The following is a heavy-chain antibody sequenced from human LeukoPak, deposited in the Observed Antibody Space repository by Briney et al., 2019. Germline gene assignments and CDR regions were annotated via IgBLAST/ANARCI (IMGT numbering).Heavy chain of an antibody. V-gene: IGHV3-33*01. Sequence: GGSLRLSCAASGFTFSSYGMHWVRQAPGKGLEWVAVIWYDGSNKYYADSVKGRFTISRDNSKNTLYLQINSLRAEDTAVYYCIRGGSSWYEKTFDYWGQGTLVTVSS. CDR2: IWYDGSNK. CDR3: IRGGSSWYEKTFDY. J-gene: IGHJ4*02. D-gene: IGHD6-13*01. CDR1: GFTFSSYG.